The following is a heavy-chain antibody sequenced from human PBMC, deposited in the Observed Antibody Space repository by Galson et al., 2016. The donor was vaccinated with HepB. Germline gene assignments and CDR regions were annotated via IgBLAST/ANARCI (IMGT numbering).Heavy chain of an antibody. J-gene: IGHJ4*02. CDR2: IYSGGTT. Sequence: SLRLSCAASGFTVSSNYMTWVRQAPGKGLEYVSVIYSGGTTYYADSVKGRFTISRDNSKNTLFLQMNTLRAEATAVYYCARGVYGDHGWFDYWGQGTLVTVSS. CDR1: GFTVSSNY. D-gene: IGHD4-17*01. V-gene: IGHV3-66*02. CDR3: ARGVYGDHGWFDY.